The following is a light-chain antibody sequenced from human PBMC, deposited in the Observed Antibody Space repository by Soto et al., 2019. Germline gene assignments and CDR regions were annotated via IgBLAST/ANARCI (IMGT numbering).Light chain of an antibody. CDR2: GAF. V-gene: IGKV3-15*01. Sequence: EIVLTQSPATLSLSPGERATLSCRASQSVSSYLAWYQQKPGQAPSLLIYGAFTRATGVPARFSGTGSGTEFTLTISSLQSEDFALYYCQQYGSSPLTFGGGTKVDNK. CDR1: QSVSSY. CDR3: QQYGSSPLT. J-gene: IGKJ4*01.